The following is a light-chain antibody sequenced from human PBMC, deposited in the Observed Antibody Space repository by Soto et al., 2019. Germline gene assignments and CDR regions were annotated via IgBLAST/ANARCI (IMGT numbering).Light chain of an antibody. J-gene: IGKJ4*01. V-gene: IGKV1-17*01. CDR3: LQHNSYPPT. CDR1: QGIGSD. CDR2: AAS. Sequence: DIQMTQSPSSLSASVGDRVTITCRASQGIGSDLGWYQQKPGKAPKRLIYAASSLQSGVPSRFRGSGSGTEFTLTISSLQPEDFATYYCLQHNSYPPTFGGGTKVEIK.